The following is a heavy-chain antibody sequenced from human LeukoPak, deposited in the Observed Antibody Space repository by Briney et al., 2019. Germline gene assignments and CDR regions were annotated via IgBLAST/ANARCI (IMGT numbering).Heavy chain of an antibody. V-gene: IGHV3-23*01. J-gene: IGHJ4*02. CDR1: GFTFSSYA. CDR3: ANTGGYSYGVGLTYFDY. CDR2: ISGSGGST. Sequence: PGGSLRLSCAASGFTFSSYAMSWVRQAPGKGLEWVSAISGSGGSTYYADSVKGRFTISRDNSKNTLYLQMNSLRAEDTAVYYCANTGGYSYGVGLTYFDYWGQGTLVTVSS. D-gene: IGHD5-18*01.